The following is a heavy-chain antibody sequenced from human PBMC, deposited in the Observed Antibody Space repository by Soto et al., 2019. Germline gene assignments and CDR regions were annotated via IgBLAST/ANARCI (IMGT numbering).Heavy chain of an antibody. CDR2: ISSSSSYI. D-gene: IGHD2-2*01. J-gene: IGHJ5*02. CDR3: ASTFGYCSSTSCYPFDP. Sequence: SGGSLRLSCAASGFTFSSYSMNWVRQAPGKGLEWVSSISSSSSYIYYADSVEGRFTISRDNAKNSLYLQMNSLRAEDTAVYYCASTFGYCSSTSCYPFDPWGQGTLVTVSS. V-gene: IGHV3-21*01. CDR1: GFTFSSYS.